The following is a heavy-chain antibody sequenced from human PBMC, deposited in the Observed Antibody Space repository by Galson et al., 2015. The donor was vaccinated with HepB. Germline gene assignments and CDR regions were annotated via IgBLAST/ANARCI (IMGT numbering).Heavy chain of an antibody. V-gene: IGHV3-48*03. CDR3: ARDGPIGGATISDYFDY. J-gene: IGHJ4*02. CDR1: GFTFSSYE. D-gene: IGHD5-12*01. Sequence: SLRLSCAASGFTFSSYEMNWVRQAPGKGLEWVSYISSSGSTIYYADSVKGRFTISRDNAKNSLYLQMNSLRAEDTAVYYCARDGPIGGATISDYFDYWGQGTLVTVSS. CDR2: ISSSGSTI.